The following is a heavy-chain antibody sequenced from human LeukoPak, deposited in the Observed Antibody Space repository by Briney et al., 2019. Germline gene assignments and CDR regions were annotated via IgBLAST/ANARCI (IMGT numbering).Heavy chain of an antibody. J-gene: IGHJ6*03. Sequence: GGSLRLSCAASGFTFDDYGMSWVRQAPGKGLEWVSGINWNGGSTGYADSVKGRFTISRDNAKNSLYLQMNSLRAEDTALYYCARVSTPPTVWGLSYYYYMDVWGKGTTVTISS. CDR3: ARVSTPPTVWGLSYYYYMDV. V-gene: IGHV3-20*04. CDR1: GFTFDDYG. CDR2: INWNGGST. D-gene: IGHD4-11*01.